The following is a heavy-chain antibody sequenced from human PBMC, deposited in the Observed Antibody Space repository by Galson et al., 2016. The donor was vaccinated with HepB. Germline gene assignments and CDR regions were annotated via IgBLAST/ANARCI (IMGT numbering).Heavy chain of an antibody. CDR3: ARGAGFADSGWFDP. V-gene: IGHV4-59*01. CDR1: GGTISSYF. CDR2: IYLRGIT. J-gene: IGHJ5*02. Sequence: ETLSLTCTVSGGTISSYFWSWLRQPPGKGLEWIGYIYLRGITNYNPSLRSRVTISVDTSKDQFSLSLTSVTAADTAVYYCARGAGFADSGWFDPWGQGTLVTVSS. D-gene: IGHD4-17*01.